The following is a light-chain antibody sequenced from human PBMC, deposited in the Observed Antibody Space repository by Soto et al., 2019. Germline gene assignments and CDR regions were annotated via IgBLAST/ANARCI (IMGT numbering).Light chain of an antibody. CDR1: QSIALS. Sequence: DIQMTQSPSSLSASVGDTVTMTCRASQSIALSVNWYQQKPGKATKLLIYVAFTLESGVPSRFSGSGSGTEFTLTLRSLQPEDFATYYCQQSFRSPITFGQGTRLE. J-gene: IGKJ5*01. CDR3: QQSFRSPIT. V-gene: IGKV1-39*01. CDR2: VAF.